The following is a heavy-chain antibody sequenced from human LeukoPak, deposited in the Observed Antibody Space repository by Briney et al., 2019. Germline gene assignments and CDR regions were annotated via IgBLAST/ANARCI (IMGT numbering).Heavy chain of an antibody. D-gene: IGHD4-17*01. V-gene: IGHV4-59*11. Sequence: SETLSLTCAVSHDSFSSHYWTWIRQPPGKGLEWIGYISYIGSTNYNPSLKSRVTISIDTSKNQFSLKLTSVTAADAAVYYCARDLVTVTKGFDIWGQGTMVSVSS. J-gene: IGHJ3*02. CDR3: ARDLVTVTKGFDI. CDR2: ISYIGST. CDR1: HDSFSSHY.